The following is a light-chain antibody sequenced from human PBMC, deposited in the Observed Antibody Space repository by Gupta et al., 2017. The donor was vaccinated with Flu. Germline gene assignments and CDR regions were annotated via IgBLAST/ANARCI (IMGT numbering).Light chain of an antibody. V-gene: IGKV1-39*01. CDR1: QNIGPY. CDR3: QQNYSPPLT. Sequence: IQMIESPSSLSASIGDTVTVTRRASQNIGPYLNWYQHKSGRAPKLLIYGASKLQDGVPTTFSGSGSGTDFTLTIYSLQPEDSATYYCQQNYSPPLTVGGGTKVDI. J-gene: IGKJ4*01. CDR2: GAS.